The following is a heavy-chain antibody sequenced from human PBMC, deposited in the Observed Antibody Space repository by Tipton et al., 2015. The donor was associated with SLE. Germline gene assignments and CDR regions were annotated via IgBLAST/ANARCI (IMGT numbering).Heavy chain of an antibody. CDR2: ISYDGSNK. Sequence: SLRLSCAASGLTFINYAMHWVRQAPGKGLEWVAVISYDGSNKYYADSVKGRFTFSRDISKNTLYLQMNSLRAEDTAVYYCARDLDSSGYYAYWGQGTLVTVTS. CDR3: ARDLDSSGYYAY. D-gene: IGHD3-22*01. J-gene: IGHJ4*02. CDR1: GLTFINYA. V-gene: IGHV3-30*04.